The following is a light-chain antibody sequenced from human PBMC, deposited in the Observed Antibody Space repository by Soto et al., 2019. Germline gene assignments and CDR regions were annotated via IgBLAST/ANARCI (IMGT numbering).Light chain of an antibody. CDR2: EVS. Sequence: QSALTQPPSASGSPGQSVTIHCTGTSSDVGGYNSVSWYQQHPGKVPKLMIYEVSKRPSGVPDRFSGSKSGNTASLTVSGLQAEDEADYYCSSYAGSNNLVFGGGTQLTV. CDR1: SSDVGGYNS. CDR3: SSYAGSNNLV. J-gene: IGLJ2*01. V-gene: IGLV2-8*01.